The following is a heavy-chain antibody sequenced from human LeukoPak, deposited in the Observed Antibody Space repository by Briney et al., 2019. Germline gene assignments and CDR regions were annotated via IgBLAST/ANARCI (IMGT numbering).Heavy chain of an antibody. CDR3: ARGSYDILTGYYSSPFDY. J-gene: IGHJ4*02. Sequence: PSQTLSLTCTVSGGSISSGGYYWSWIRQHPGKGLEWIGYIYYSGSTYYNPSPKSRVTISVDTSKNQFSLKLSSVTAADTAVYYCARGSYDILTGYYSSPFDYWGQGTLVTVSS. D-gene: IGHD3-9*01. CDR2: IYYSGST. V-gene: IGHV4-31*03. CDR1: GGSISSGGYY.